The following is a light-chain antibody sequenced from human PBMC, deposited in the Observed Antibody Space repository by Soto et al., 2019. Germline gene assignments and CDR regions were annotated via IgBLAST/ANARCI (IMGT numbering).Light chain of an antibody. J-gene: IGLJ2*01. Sequence: QPVLTQPPSASGTPGQRVTISCSGSSSNIGSNYVYWYQQLPGTAPKLLISRDNERSSGVPDRFSGSKSGTSGSLAISGLRSDDEADYYCAAWDDSLSGPVFGGGTKLTVL. CDR1: SSNIGSNY. CDR2: RDN. CDR3: AAWDDSLSGPV. V-gene: IGLV1-47*02.